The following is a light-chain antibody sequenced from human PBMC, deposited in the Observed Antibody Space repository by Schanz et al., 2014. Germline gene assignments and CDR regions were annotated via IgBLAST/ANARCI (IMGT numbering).Light chain of an antibody. Sequence: EVVMTQSPDTLSVSPGERATLSCRASQSVSSSYLAWYQQKPGQAPRLLIYGASSRATGIPDRFSGSGSGTDFTLTISRLEPEDCAVYYCQQRSNWPPGYTFGQGTKLEIK. CDR1: QSVSSSY. CDR3: QQRSNWPPGYT. J-gene: IGKJ2*01. CDR2: GAS. V-gene: IGKV3D-20*02.